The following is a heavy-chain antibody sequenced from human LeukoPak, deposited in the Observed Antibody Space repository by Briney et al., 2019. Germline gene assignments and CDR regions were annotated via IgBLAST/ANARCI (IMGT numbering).Heavy chain of an antibody. CDR1: GGSISSYY. CDR3: ARDRCSGGSCYSLFDY. J-gene: IGHJ4*02. D-gene: IGHD2-15*01. V-gene: IGHV4-4*07. CDR2: IYTSGST. Sequence: SETLSLTCTVSGGSISSYYWSWIRQPAGKGLEWIGRIYTSGSTNYNPSLKSRVTMSVDTSKNQFSLKLSSVTAADTAVYYCARDRCSGGSCYSLFDYWGQGTLVTVSS.